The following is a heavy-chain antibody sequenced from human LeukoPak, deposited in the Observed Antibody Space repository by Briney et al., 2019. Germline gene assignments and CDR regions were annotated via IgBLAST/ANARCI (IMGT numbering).Heavy chain of an antibody. CDR2: INSDGGWT. V-gene: IGHV3-74*01. Sequence: GGSLRLSCAASGNYWIHWVRQAPGKGLVWVSHINSDGGWTSYADSVKGRFTISKDNAKNTVYLQMNNLRAEDTAVYYCVSFYETYWGRGTLVTVSS. CDR1: GNYW. CDR3: VSFYETY. J-gene: IGHJ4*02. D-gene: IGHD2/OR15-2a*01.